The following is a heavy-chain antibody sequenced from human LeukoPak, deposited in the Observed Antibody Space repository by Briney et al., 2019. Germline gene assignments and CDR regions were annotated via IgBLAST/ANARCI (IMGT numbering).Heavy chain of an antibody. V-gene: IGHV1-18*01. J-gene: IGHJ4*02. CDR2: ISAYNGNT. CDR1: GYTFTSYG. D-gene: IGHD1-26*01. CDR3: ASCSSQWELNY. Sequence: ASVKVSCKASGYTFTSYGISWVRQAPGQGLEWMGWISAYNGNTNYAQKFQGRVTITADKSTSTAYMELSSLRSEDTAVYYCASCSSQWELNYWGQGTLVTVSS.